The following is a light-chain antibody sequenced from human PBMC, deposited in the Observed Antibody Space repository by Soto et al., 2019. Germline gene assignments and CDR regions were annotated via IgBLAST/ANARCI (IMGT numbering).Light chain of an antibody. CDR1: RSNIGNNY. V-gene: IGLV1-51*02. CDR2: ENN. J-gene: IGLJ1*01. Sequence: QSVLTQPPSVSAAPGQKVTISCSGSRSNIGNNYVSWYQQLPGAAPKLLIYENNKRPSGIPDRFSGSKSGASATLGITGLQTGDEADYYCGTWHSSLTYVFGTGTKVTVL. CDR3: GTWHSSLTYV.